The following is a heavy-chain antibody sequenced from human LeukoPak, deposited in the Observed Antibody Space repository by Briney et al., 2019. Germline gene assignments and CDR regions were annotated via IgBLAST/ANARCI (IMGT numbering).Heavy chain of an antibody. D-gene: IGHD1-1*01. V-gene: IGHV3-23*01. Sequence: GGSLRLSCAASGFIFNSYAMHWVRQAAGKGPEWVSGISGSDGTTYYADSVKGRFTISRDNSKKTLYLQMNSLRAEDTAVYYCAKGWKRTDNMDVWGQGTTVTVSS. CDR1: GFIFNSYA. CDR2: ISGSDGTT. CDR3: AKGWKRTDNMDV. J-gene: IGHJ6*02.